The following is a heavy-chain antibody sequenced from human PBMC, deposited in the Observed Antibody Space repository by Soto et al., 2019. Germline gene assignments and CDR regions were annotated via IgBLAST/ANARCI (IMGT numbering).Heavy chain of an antibody. CDR3: IKGGWLDY. V-gene: IGHV3-23*01. D-gene: IGHD5-12*01. J-gene: IGHJ4*02. CDR2: SSDSDDRT. CDR1: EFTFSIFD. Sequence: EVHLLESGGGLVQPGGSLRLSCAASEFTFSIFDMSWVRQAPGKGLEGVSMSSDSDDRTYYAGSVRGRFTMSRDNSKNTVYLQMDSLRAEDTAVYYCIKGGWLDYWGQGTLVTVYS.